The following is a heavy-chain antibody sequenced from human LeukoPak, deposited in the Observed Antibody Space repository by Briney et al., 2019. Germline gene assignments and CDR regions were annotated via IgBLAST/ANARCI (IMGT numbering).Heavy chain of an antibody. Sequence: SGGPLRLPCGASGTFRTYAMNSVRQGPGKGLGWVLAISGRGTSTYYADSVKGRFPISRDNSKGTLYLQMNSLRAEDTAVYYCEGAYYYDSSDDYWGQGTLVTVSS. D-gene: IGHD3-22*01. V-gene: IGHV3-23*01. CDR1: GTFRTYA. CDR2: ISGRGTST. CDR3: EGAYYYDSSDDY. J-gene: IGHJ4*02.